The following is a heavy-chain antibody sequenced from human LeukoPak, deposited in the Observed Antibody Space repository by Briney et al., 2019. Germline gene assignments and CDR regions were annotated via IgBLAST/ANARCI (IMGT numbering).Heavy chain of an antibody. CDR1: GFTFSSYA. D-gene: IGHD2-21*01. CDR3: ARNSPFDY. CDR2: ISYDGSNK. Sequence: GGSLRLSCAASGFTFSSYAMHWVRQAPGKGLEWVAVISYDGSNKYYADSVKGRFTISRDNSKNTLYLQMNSLRAEDTAVYYCARNSPFDYWGQGTLVTVSS. V-gene: IGHV3-30*14. J-gene: IGHJ4*02.